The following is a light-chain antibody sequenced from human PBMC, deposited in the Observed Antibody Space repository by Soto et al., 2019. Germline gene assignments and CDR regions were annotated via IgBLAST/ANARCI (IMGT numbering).Light chain of an antibody. CDR1: SGSVSTSYY. CDR2: NTN. Sequence: QAVVTQEPSFSVSPGGTVTLTGGLSSGSVSTSYYPSWYQQTPGQAPRTLIYNTNTRSSGVPDRFSGSILGNKAALTITGAQADDESDYYCVMFMGSGISVFGTGTKLTVL. CDR3: VMFMGSGISV. J-gene: IGLJ1*01. V-gene: IGLV8-61*01.